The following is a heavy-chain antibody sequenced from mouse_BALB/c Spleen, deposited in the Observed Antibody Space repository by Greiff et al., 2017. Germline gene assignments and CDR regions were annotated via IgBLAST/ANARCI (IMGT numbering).Heavy chain of an antibody. CDR1: GFTFSDYY. CDR3: ARGEQTVLDY. CDR2: ISDGGSYT. Sequence: EVQVVESGGGLVKPGGSLKLSCAASGFTFSDYYMYWVRQTPEKRLEWVATISDGGSYTYYPDSVKGRFTISRDNAKNNLYLQMSSLKSEDTAMYYCARGEQTVLDYWGQGTTLTVSS. V-gene: IGHV5-4*02. J-gene: IGHJ2*01.